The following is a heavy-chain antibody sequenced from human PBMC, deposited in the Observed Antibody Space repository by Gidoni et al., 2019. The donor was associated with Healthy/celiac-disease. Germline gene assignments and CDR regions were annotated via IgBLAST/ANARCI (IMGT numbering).Heavy chain of an antibody. CDR3: ARDSGGYWYFDL. CDR1: GFTFSSYE. D-gene: IGHD2-15*01. Sequence: EVQLVESGGGLVQPGGSLRLSCAASGFTFSSYEMNWVRQAPGKGLEWVSYISSSGSTIYYADYVKGRFTISRDNAKNSLYLQMNSLRAEDTAVYYCARDSGGYWYFDLWGRGTLVTVSS. CDR2: ISSSGSTI. V-gene: IGHV3-48*03. J-gene: IGHJ2*01.